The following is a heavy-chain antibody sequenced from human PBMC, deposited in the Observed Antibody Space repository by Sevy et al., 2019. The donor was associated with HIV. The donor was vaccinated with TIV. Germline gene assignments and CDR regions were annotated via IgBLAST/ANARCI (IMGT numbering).Heavy chain of an antibody. V-gene: IGHV3-23*01. Sequence: PGGSLRLSCAASGFTFSSYAMSWVRQAPGKGLEWVSAISGSGGSTYYADSVKGRFTISRDSSKNTLYLQMNSLRAEDTAVYYCAKAGGTGIAAAGQDYWGQGTLVTVSS. CDR3: AKAGGTGIAAAGQDY. CDR1: GFTFSSYA. CDR2: ISGSGGST. J-gene: IGHJ4*02. D-gene: IGHD6-13*01.